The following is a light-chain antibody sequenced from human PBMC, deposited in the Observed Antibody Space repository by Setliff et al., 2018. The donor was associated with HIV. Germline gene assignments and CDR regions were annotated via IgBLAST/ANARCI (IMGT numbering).Light chain of an antibody. CDR2: DVN. Sequence: QSALTQPASVSGSPGQSITISCTGTSSDVGGYNYVSWYQQHPGKAPKLLIYDVNKRPSGVSNRFSGSKSGNKASLTISGLQAEDEADYYCISYTTTNTGVFGGGTKVTV. CDR1: SSDVGGYNY. V-gene: IGLV2-14*03. J-gene: IGLJ2*01. CDR3: ISYTTTNTGV.